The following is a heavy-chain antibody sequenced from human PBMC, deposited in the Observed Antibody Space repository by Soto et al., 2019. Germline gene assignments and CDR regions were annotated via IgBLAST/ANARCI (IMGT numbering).Heavy chain of an antibody. CDR1: GYTFTGYY. V-gene: IGHV1-2*04. Sequence: GSSVKVSCKASGYTFTGYYMHWVRQAPGQGLEWMGWINPNSGGTNYAQKFQGWVTMTRDASISTAYMELSRLRSDDTAVYYCARDSHYYDSSGYYLDAFDIWGQGTMVTVSS. D-gene: IGHD3-22*01. CDR3: ARDSHYYDSSGYYLDAFDI. CDR2: INPNSGGT. J-gene: IGHJ3*02.